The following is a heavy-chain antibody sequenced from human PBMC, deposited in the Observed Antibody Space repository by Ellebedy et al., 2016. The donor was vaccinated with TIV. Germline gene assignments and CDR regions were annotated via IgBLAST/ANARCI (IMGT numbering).Heavy chain of an antibody. V-gene: IGHV1-69*13. CDR2: IIPIFGTA. Sequence: ASVKVSCKASGGTFNSYAISWVRQAPGQGLEWMGGIIPIFGTANYAQKFRGRVTITADESTSTAYMELSSLRSEDTAVYYCSSGGYSSSRGTTRDYYYYGMDVWGQGTTVTVSS. J-gene: IGHJ6*02. CDR1: GGTFNSYA. CDR3: SSGGYSSSRGTTRDYYYYGMDV. D-gene: IGHD6-13*01.